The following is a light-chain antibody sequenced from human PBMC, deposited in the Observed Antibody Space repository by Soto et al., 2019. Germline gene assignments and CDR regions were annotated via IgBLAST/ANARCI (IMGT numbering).Light chain of an antibody. CDR3: QQYQNLWT. V-gene: IGKV3-15*01. Sequence: IVMTQSPATLSVSPGERATLSCRAGQTIYSNVAWYQQRPGQAPRLRIYRASTRATGVPARFSGSGSGTEFTLTISGLQSEDFALYYCQQYQNLWTFGQGTKV. CDR2: RAS. CDR1: QTIYSN. J-gene: IGKJ1*01.